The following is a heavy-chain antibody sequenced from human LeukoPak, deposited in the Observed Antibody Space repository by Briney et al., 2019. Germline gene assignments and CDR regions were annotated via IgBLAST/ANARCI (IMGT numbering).Heavy chain of an antibody. Sequence: SETLSLTCTVSSVSISTSNYYWGWVRQPPGKALEWIGNIFYSGSTYYSPSLKSRVTISLDTSRNQFSLKLSSVTAADTALYYCATDRKGGYGDYVYDRGQGTLVTVSS. D-gene: IGHD4-17*01. CDR3: ATDRKGGYGDYVYD. CDR2: IFYSGST. V-gene: IGHV4-39*07. J-gene: IGHJ4*02. CDR1: SVSISTSNYY.